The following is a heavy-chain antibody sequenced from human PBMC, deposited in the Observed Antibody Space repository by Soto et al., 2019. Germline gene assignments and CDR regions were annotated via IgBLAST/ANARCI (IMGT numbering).Heavy chain of an antibody. CDR2: IRSKANSNAT. CDR3: TRQWYYEIYYGMDV. V-gene: IGHV3-73*01. CDR1: GFTFSGSA. Sequence: GGSLRLSCAASGFTFSGSAMHWVRQASGKGLEWVGRIRSKANSNATAYAASVKGRFTISRDDSKNTAYLQMNSLKTEDTAVYYCTRQWYYEIYYGMDVWGQGTTVTVSS. D-gene: IGHD3-3*01. J-gene: IGHJ6*02.